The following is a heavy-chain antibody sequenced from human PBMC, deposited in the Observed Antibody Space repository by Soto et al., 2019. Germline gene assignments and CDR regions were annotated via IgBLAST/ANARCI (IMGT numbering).Heavy chain of an antibody. V-gene: IGHV6-1*01. CDR3: ARGRTGTTRYYYYYYMDV. CDR2: TYYRSKWYN. Sequence: SQTLSLTCAISGDSVSSNSAAWNWIRQSPSRGLEWLGRTYYRSKWYNDYAVSVKSRITINPDTSKNQFSLQLNSVTPEDTAVYYCARGRTGTTRYYYYYYMDVWGKGTTVTVSS. D-gene: IGHD1-1*01. CDR1: GDSVSSNSAA. J-gene: IGHJ6*03.